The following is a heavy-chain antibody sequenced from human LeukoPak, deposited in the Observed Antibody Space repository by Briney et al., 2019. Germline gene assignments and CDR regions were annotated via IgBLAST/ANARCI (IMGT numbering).Heavy chain of an antibody. CDR3: AKDLADDFWSGSNRVYYYYYYMDV. Sequence: GGSLRLSCAASGFTFSSYAMSWVRQAPGKGLEWVSAISGSGGSTYYADSVKGRFTISRDNSKNTLYLQMNSLRAEDTAVYYCAKDLADDFWSGSNRVYYYYYYMDVWGKGTTVTVSS. J-gene: IGHJ6*03. V-gene: IGHV3-23*01. CDR1: GFTFSSYA. D-gene: IGHD3-3*01. CDR2: ISGSGGST.